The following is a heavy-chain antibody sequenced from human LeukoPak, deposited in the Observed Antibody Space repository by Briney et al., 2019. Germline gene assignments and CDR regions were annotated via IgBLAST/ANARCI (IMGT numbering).Heavy chain of an antibody. CDR2: TSSDERTT. CDR1: GFTFSNYG. CDR3: AKEKAHAHPVDY. V-gene: IGHV3-30*18. Sequence: GGSLRLSCVASGFTFSNYGMHWARQAPGKGLEWVAVTSSDERTTYYADSVKGRFTISRDLSKSTLYLQMDSLTGEDTAVYYCAKEKAHAHPVDYWGQGTLVTVSS. J-gene: IGHJ4*02.